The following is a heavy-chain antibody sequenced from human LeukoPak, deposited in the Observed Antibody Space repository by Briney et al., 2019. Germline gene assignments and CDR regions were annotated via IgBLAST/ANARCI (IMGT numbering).Heavy chain of an antibody. D-gene: IGHD7-27*01. CDR3: ARRKFLGWFDP. CDR1: GYIFTTYD. V-gene: IGHV1-8*03. CDR2: LNPNSGNA. Sequence: ASVEVSCKASGYIFTTYDIGWVRQATGQGLEWMGWLNPNSGNAGYAQKFQGRVTISRNTSISTAYMELSSLRSDDTAIYYCARRKFLGWFDPWRQGTLVTVSS. J-gene: IGHJ5*02.